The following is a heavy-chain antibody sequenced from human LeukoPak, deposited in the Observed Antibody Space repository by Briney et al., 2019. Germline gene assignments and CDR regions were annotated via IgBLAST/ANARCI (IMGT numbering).Heavy chain of an antibody. Sequence: GGSLRLSCAASGFTFSSYWMSWVRQAPGKGLEWVANIKQDGSEKYYVDSVKGRFTISRDNAKNSLYLQMNSLRAEDTAVYYCAREVSSELPGLWYFDYWGQGTLVTVSS. J-gene: IGHJ4*02. CDR1: GFTFSSYW. D-gene: IGHD2-21*01. CDR3: AREVSSELPGLWYFDY. CDR2: IKQDGSEK. V-gene: IGHV3-7*01.